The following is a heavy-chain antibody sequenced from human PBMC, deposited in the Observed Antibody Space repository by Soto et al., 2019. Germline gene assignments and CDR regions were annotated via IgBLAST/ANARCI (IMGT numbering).Heavy chain of an antibody. D-gene: IGHD2-8*02. J-gene: IGHJ5*02. CDR1: GGSISSYY. CDR2: IYYSGST. V-gene: IGHV4-59*08. Sequence: PSETLSLTCTVSGGSISSYYWSWIRQPPGKGLELIGYIYYSGSTNYNPSLKSRVTISVDTSKNQFSLKLSSVTAADTAVYYLARHPGLVRNCFGPWGQGTMVTVSS. CDR3: ARHPGLVRNCFGP.